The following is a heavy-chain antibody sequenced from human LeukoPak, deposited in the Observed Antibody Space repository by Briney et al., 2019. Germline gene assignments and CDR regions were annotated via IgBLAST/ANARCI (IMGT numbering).Heavy chain of an antibody. D-gene: IGHD6-6*01. CDR3: ARATPKYSSSSFYFDY. V-gene: IGHV4-59*01. CDR1: GGSISSYY. Sequence: SETLSLTRTVSGGSISSYYWSWIRQPPGKGLEGVGYIYYSGSTNYNPSLKSRVTISVDTSKKQFSLKLSSVTAADTAVYYCARATPKYSSSSFYFDYWGQGTLVTVSS. J-gene: IGHJ4*02. CDR2: IYYSGST.